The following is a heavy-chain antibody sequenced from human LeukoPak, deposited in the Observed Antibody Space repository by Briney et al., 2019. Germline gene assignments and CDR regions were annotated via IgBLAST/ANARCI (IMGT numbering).Heavy chain of an antibody. CDR3: ASRGDPRSSGYYHATNYYGMDV. J-gene: IGHJ6*02. CDR2: IYYSGST. V-gene: IGHV4-59*12. CDR1: GGSISSYY. Sequence: KPSETLSLTCTVSGGSISSYYWSWIRQPPGKGLEWIGYIYYSGSTNYNPSLKSRVTISLDTSKNQFSLKLRSVTAADTAVYYCASRGDPRSSGYYHATNYYGMDVWGQGTTVTVSS. D-gene: IGHD3-22*01.